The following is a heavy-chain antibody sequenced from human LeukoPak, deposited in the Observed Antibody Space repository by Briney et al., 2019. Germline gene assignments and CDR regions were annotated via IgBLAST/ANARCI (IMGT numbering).Heavy chain of an antibody. J-gene: IGHJ6*03. Sequence: GGSLRLSCAASGFTFSSYSMNWVRQAPGKGLEWVSAISGSDPGTYYADSVRGRFTISRDNSKNTLYLLMSRLRAQDAAIYYCAKRRGLELLYYYYMDVWGKGTTVTVSS. CDR3: AKRRGLELLYYYYMDV. CDR2: ISGSDPGT. D-gene: IGHD1-7*01. CDR1: GFTFSSYS. V-gene: IGHV3-23*01.